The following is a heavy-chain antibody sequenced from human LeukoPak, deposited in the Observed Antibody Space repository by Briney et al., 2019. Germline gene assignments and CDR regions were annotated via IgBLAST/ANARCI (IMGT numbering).Heavy chain of an antibody. V-gene: IGHV3-11*04. CDR2: IGNSGSTI. D-gene: IGHD3-22*01. Sequence: GGSLRLSCVASGFTFSDYYMSWIRQAPGKGLEWVSYIGNSGSTIYYPDSVKGRFTISRDNAKNSLYLQMNSLRADDTAVYYCARDRPMLRYYYDSSGDYAFDIWGQGTMVSVSS. J-gene: IGHJ3*02. CDR1: GFTFSDYY. CDR3: ARDRPMLRYYYDSSGDYAFDI.